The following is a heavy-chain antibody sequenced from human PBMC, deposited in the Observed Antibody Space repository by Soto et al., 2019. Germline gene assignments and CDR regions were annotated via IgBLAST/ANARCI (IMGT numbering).Heavy chain of an antibody. V-gene: IGHV4-31*03. CDR1: GGSISSGGYY. CDR3: ARVGGINWFDP. D-gene: IGHD3-16*01. CDR2: INYSGST. J-gene: IGHJ5*02. Sequence: QVQLQESGPGLVKPSQTLSLTCTVSGGSISSGGYYWSWIRQHPGKGLEWIGYINYSGSTYYNPTIRSRVTISLDTSKNQFTLKLSSVTAAATAVYYCARVGGINWFDPWGQGTLVTVSS.